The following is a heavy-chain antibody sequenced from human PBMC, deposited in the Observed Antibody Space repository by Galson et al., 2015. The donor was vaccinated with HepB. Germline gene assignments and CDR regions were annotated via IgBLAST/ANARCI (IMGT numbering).Heavy chain of an antibody. CDR2: ISAYNGNT. D-gene: IGHD3-10*01. Sequence: SVKVSCKASGGTFSSYAISWVRQAPGQGLEWMGWISAYNGNTNYAQKLQGRVTMTTDTSTSTAYMELRSLRSDDTAVYYCAREVLLYGSGRASGYWGQGTLVTVSS. V-gene: IGHV1-18*01. CDR3: AREVLLYGSGRASGY. CDR1: GGTFSSYA. J-gene: IGHJ4*02.